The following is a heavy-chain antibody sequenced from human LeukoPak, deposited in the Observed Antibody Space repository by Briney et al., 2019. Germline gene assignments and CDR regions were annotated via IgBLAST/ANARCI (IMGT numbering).Heavy chain of an antibody. V-gene: IGHV4-39*07. CDR1: GGSISSSSYY. Sequence: SETLSLTCTVSGGSISSSSYYWGWIRQPPGKGLEWIGSIYYSGSTYYNPSLKSRVTISVDTSKNQFSLKLSSVTAADTAVYYCASTLAAADYYVDVWGKGTTVTVSS. J-gene: IGHJ6*03. CDR3: ASTLAAADYYVDV. CDR2: IYYSGST. D-gene: IGHD6-13*01.